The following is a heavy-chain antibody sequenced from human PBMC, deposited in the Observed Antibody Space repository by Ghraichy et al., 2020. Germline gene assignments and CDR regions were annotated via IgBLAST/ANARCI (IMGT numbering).Heavy chain of an antibody. Sequence: SETLSLTCAVYGGSFSGYYWSWIRQPPGKGLEWIGEINHSGSTNYNPSLKSRVTISVDTSKNQFSLKLSSVTAADTAVYYCARVLFDPGTYYYDSSGLIAADYWGQGTLVTVSS. J-gene: IGHJ4*02. CDR1: GGSFSGYY. D-gene: IGHD3-22*01. V-gene: IGHV4-34*01. CDR2: INHSGST. CDR3: ARVLFDPGTYYYDSSGLIAADY.